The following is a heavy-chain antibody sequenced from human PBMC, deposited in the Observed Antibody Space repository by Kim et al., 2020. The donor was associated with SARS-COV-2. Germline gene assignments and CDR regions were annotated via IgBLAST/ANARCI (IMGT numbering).Heavy chain of an antibody. D-gene: IGHD3-10*01. Sequence: GGSLRLSCAASGFTFSSYEMNWVRQAPGKGLEWVSYISSSGSTIYYADSVKGRFTISRDNAKNSLYLQMNSLRAEDTAVYYCARDCVLDYGPYYYYYGMDVWGQGTTVTVSS. CDR3: ARDCVLDYGPYYYYYGMDV. V-gene: IGHV3-48*03. J-gene: IGHJ6*02. CDR1: GFTFSSYE. CDR2: ISSSGSTI.